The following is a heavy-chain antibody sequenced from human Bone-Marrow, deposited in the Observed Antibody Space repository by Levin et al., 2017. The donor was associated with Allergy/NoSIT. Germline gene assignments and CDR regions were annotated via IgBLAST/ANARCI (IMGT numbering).Heavy chain of an antibody. J-gene: IGHJ5*02. CDR1: GYTFNSYF. CDR2: ISPSGGHT. CDR3: ASDATPATEISTHVANISGSWFDP. D-gene: IGHD2/OR15-2a*01. Sequence: ASVKVSCKAHGYTFNSYFVHWVRQAPGQTFEWMGIISPSGGHTGYAQKFHDRVTLTADTSTTTVFLELRGLRKDDTAIYYCASDATPATEISTHVANISGSWFDPWGQGTLVTVSS. V-gene: IGHV1-46*02.